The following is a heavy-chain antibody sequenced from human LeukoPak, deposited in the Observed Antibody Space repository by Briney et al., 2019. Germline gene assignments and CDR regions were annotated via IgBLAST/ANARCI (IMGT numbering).Heavy chain of an antibody. Sequence: GRSLRLSCAASGFTFSSYGMHWVRLAPGKGLEWVAVMWYDGSNKYYADSVKGRFTISRDNSKNTLYLQMNSLRAEDTAVYCCASGRVPAAPYDAFDIWGQGTMVTVSS. V-gene: IGHV3-33*01. J-gene: IGHJ3*02. CDR3: ASGRVPAAPYDAFDI. CDR1: GFTFSSYG. D-gene: IGHD2-2*01. CDR2: MWYDGSNK.